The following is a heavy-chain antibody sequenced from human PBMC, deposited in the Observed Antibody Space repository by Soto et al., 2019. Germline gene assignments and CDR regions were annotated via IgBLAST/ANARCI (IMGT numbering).Heavy chain of an antibody. Sequence: EVQLVESGGGLVQPGRSLRLSCAASGFTFDDYAMHWVRQAPGKGLECVSGISWNSGSIGYADSVKGRFTISRDNAKNSLYLQMNSLRAEDTALYYCAKAAAAGYFDYWGQGTLVTVSS. D-gene: IGHD6-13*01. CDR2: ISWNSGSI. CDR3: AKAAAAGYFDY. CDR1: GFTFDDYA. J-gene: IGHJ4*02. V-gene: IGHV3-9*01.